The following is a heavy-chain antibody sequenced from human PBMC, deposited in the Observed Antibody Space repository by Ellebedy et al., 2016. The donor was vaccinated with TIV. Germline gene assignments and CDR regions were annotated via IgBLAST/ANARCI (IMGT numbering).Heavy chain of an antibody. V-gene: IGHV3-73*01. Sequence: GGSLRLSXAASGFTFSGSAMHWVRQASGKGLEWVGRIRSKANSYATAYAASVKGRFTISRDDSKNTAYLQMNSLKTEDTAVYYCTRRYDSSGYGYWGQGTLVTVSS. D-gene: IGHD3-22*01. CDR3: TRRYDSSGYGY. J-gene: IGHJ4*02. CDR2: IRSKANSYAT. CDR1: GFTFSGSA.